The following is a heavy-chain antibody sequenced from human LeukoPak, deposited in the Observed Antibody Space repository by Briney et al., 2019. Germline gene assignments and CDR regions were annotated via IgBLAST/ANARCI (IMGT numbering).Heavy chain of an antibody. CDR2: IYYSGST. V-gene: IGHV4-59*01. D-gene: IGHD5-18*01. Sequence: PSETLSLTCTVSGGSINSYYWSWIRQPPGKGLEWIGYIYYSGSTNYNPSLKSRVTISVDSSKNQFSLRLSSVTAADTAVYYCARGYRDFDSWGQGTLVTVSS. CDR3: ARGYRDFDS. J-gene: IGHJ4*02. CDR1: GGSINSYY.